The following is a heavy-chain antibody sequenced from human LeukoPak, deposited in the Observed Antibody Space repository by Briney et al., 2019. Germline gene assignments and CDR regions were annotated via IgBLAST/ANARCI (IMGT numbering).Heavy chain of an antibody. CDR2: IYYIGKI. CDR3: ARAGSSWSFDY. CDR1: GGSVSSNY. Sequence: SETLSLICTVSGGSVSSNYWSWIRQPPGKGLEWIGYIYYIGKINYNPSLKSRATISVDTSKNQVSLNLSSVTAADTAVYYCARAGSSWSFDYWGQGALVTVSS. J-gene: IGHJ4*02. D-gene: IGHD6-13*01. V-gene: IGHV4-59*02.